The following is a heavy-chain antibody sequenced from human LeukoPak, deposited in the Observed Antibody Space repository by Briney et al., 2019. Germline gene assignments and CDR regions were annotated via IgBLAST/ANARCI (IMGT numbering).Heavy chain of an antibody. J-gene: IGHJ4*02. CDR1: GYTFTSYA. V-gene: IGHV1-8*02. D-gene: IGHD1-14*01. CDR3: ARARRANPDY. CDR2: MNPNSGNT. Sequence: ASVKVSCKASGYTFTSYAMHWVRQAPGQRLEWMGWMNPNSGNTGYAQKFQGRVTMTRNTSISTAYMELSSLRFEGTAVYYCARARRANPDYWGQGTLVTVSS.